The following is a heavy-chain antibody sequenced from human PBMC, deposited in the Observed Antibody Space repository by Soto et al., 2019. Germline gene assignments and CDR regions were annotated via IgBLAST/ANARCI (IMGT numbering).Heavy chain of an antibody. V-gene: IGHV3-74*01. D-gene: IGHD3-3*01. CDR1: GFSVSNYW. Sequence: PGGSLRLSCAPSGFSVSNYWMNWVRQAPGKGLVWVSHIKRDGTTSYADSVEGRFTVSRDDAKNTFYLQMNGLRAEDTAVYYCAKDRGEEGLKFWGWFGGMDVWGHGTTVTVSS. CDR3: AKDRGEEGLKFWGWFGGMDV. J-gene: IGHJ6*02. CDR2: IKRDGTT.